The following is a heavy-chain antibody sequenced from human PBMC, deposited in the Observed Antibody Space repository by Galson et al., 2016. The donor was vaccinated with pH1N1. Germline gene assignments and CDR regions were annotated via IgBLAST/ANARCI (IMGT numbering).Heavy chain of an antibody. V-gene: IGHV1-69*13. CDR1: GVTFSSYV. Sequence: SVKVSCKASGVTFSSYVISWVRQAPGQGLEWMGGIIPIFRKAKYAQKFQGRVTITADESTSVAFMEVTSLTSEDTAVYYCARLDGGDLNYWGQGTLVPSPQ. D-gene: IGHD2-21*02. CDR3: ARLDGGDLNY. J-gene: IGHJ4*02. CDR2: IIPIFRKA.